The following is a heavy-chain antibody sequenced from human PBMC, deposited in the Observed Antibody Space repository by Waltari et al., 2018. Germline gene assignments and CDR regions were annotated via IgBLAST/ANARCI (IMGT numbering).Heavy chain of an antibody. CDR2: ISSSSSYI. V-gene: IGHV3-21*01. J-gene: IGHJ4*02. CDR3: ATGMTTVTTGAGGY. D-gene: IGHD4-17*01. Sequence: RQAPGKGLEWVSSISSSSSYIYYADSVKGRFTISRDNAKNSLYLQMNSLRAEDTAVYYCATGMTTVTTGAGGYWGQGTLVTVSS.